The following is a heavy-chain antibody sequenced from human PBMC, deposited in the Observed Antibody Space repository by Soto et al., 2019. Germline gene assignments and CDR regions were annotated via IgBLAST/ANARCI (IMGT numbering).Heavy chain of an antibody. Sequence: GGSLRLSCAASGFTFDDYAMHWVRQAPGKGLEWVSGISWNSGSIGYADSVKGRFTISRDNAKNSLYLQMNSLRAEDTALYYCAKDPRGLWFGELDYYYYMDVWGKGTTVTVSS. CDR3: AKDPRGLWFGELDYYYYMDV. J-gene: IGHJ6*03. V-gene: IGHV3-9*01. CDR2: ISWNSGSI. D-gene: IGHD3-10*01. CDR1: GFTFDDYA.